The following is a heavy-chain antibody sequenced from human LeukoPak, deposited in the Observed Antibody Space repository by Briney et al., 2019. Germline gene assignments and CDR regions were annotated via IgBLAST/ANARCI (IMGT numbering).Heavy chain of an antibody. Sequence: PGGSLRLSCSASGFTFSRYAMHRVRQAPGKGLEYVSAISSDGGSTYYADSVKGRFTISRDNSKHTLYLQMSSLRAEDTAVYYCVKEDPFVSGYFDYWGQGTLVTVSS. D-gene: IGHD1-26*01. J-gene: IGHJ4*02. V-gene: IGHV3-64D*06. CDR1: GFTFSRYA. CDR2: ISSDGGST. CDR3: VKEDPFVSGYFDY.